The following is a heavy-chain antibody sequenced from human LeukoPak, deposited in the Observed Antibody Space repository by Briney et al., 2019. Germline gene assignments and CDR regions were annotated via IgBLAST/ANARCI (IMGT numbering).Heavy chain of an antibody. V-gene: IGHV3-21*01. J-gene: IGHJ4*02. CDR1: GFTFSSYW. D-gene: IGHD3-10*01. CDR2: ISSSSSYI. CDR3: ARDDLGSGSYYRGSIDY. Sequence: PGGSLRLSCAASGFTFSSYWMSWVRQAPGKGLEWVSSISSSSSYIYYADSVKGRFTISRDNAKNSLYLQMNSLRAEDTAVYYCARDDLGSGSYYRGSIDYWGQGTLVTVSS.